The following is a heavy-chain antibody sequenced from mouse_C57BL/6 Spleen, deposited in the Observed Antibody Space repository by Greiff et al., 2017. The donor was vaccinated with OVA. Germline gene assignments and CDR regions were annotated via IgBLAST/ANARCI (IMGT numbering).Heavy chain of an antibody. CDR2: ISSGSSTI. J-gene: IGHJ4*01. CDR1: GFTFSDYG. Sequence: EVKLMESGGGLVKPGGSLKLSCAASGFTFSDYGMHWVRQAPEKGLEWVAYISSGSSTIYYADTVKGRFTISRDNAKNTLFLQMTSLRSEDTAMYYCARGSTMVTMDYAMDYWGQGTSVTVSS. D-gene: IGHD2-2*01. CDR3: ARGSTMVTMDYAMDY. V-gene: IGHV5-17*01.